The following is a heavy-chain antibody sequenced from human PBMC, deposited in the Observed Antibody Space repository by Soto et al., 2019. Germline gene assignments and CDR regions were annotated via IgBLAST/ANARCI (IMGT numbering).Heavy chain of an antibody. J-gene: IGHJ5*02. V-gene: IGHV4-39*01. CDR1: GDSMTSSSYY. CDR2: IYYSERTSYNSGST. CDR3: ARHTRNQFDP. Sequence: QLQLQESGPGLVKPSETLSLTCTVSGDSMTSSSYYWGWIRQPPGKGLEWIGSIYYSERTSYNSGSTYYSPSLRRRGTISGDTSKSQVSLKLSSVTAADTAVYYCARHTRNQFDPWGQGTLVTVSS.